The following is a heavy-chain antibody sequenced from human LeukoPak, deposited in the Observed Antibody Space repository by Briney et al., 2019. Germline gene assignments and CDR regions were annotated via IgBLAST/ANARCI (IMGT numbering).Heavy chain of an antibody. Sequence: PSETLSLTCTLSSGSISSISYYWGWIRHPPGKGLEWIVSIYYSGSTYYNESLKSRVTISVDTSKNKFSRKMKSGTDADTDMYSYNRDKVDSGGSCSYYNAYYFDYWGQGTLVTVSS. V-gene: IGHV4-39*07. CDR3: NRDKVDSGGSCSYYNAYYFDY. J-gene: IGHJ4*02. CDR1: SGSISSISYY. D-gene: IGHD3-10*01. CDR2: IYYSGST.